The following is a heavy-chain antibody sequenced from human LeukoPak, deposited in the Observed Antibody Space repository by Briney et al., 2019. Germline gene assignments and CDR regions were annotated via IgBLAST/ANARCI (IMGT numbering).Heavy chain of an antibody. Sequence: GGSLRLSCTTSGFTFGDYAMTWVRQAPGKGLEWVGFIRSKAFGGTPEYAASVKGRFTISRDDSRSIAYLQMNSLKAEDTAVYFCARAPYSNYVNIGCWGQGTLVTVSS. CDR1: GFTFGDYA. J-gene: IGHJ4*02. CDR2: IRSKAFGGTP. V-gene: IGHV3-49*04. CDR3: ARAPYSNYVNIGC. D-gene: IGHD4-11*01.